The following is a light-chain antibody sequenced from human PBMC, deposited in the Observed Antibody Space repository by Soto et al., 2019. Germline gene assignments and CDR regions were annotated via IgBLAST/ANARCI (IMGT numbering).Light chain of an antibody. CDR1: QGISSY. V-gene: IGKV1-6*01. Sequence: AIQLTQSPSSLSASPGDRATITCRASQGISSYLTWYQQKSGKAPQLLIYAASTLQSGVPSRFSGSGSGTDFTLTISSLQPEDFATYYCLQDNNHPFTFGQGTKVDIK. CDR2: AAS. J-gene: IGKJ3*01. CDR3: LQDNNHPFT.